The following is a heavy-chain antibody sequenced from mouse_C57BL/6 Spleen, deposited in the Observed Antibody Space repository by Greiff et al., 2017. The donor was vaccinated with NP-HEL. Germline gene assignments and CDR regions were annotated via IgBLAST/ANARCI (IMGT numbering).Heavy chain of an antibody. CDR3: ARGGTTVVAGFDY. D-gene: IGHD1-1*01. CDR2: ISYDGSN. V-gene: IGHV3-6*01. CDR1: GYSIPSGYY. Sequence: EVKLMESGPGLVKPSQSLSLTCSVTGYSIPSGYYWNWIRQFPGNKLEWMGYISYDGSNNSNPSLKNRISITRDTSKNQFFLKLNSVTTEDTATYYCARGGTTVVAGFDYWGQGTTLTVSS. J-gene: IGHJ2*01.